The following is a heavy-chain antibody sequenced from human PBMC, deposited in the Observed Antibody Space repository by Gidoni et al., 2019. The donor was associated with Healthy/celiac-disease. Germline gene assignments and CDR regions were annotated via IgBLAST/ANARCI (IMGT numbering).Heavy chain of an antibody. J-gene: IGHJ4*02. CDR1: VGSFSGYY. CDR2: INHSGST. Sequence: QVQLQQWGAGLLTPSETLSLTCAVYVGSFSGYYLSWIRQPPGKGLEWIGEINHSGSTNYNPSLKSRVTISGETSKKQLSLKLSSVTAADTAVYYCARGSGRKTYYYGSGSYYIDYWGQGTLVTVSS. CDR3: ARGSGRKTYYYGSGSYYIDY. V-gene: IGHV4-34*01. D-gene: IGHD3-10*01.